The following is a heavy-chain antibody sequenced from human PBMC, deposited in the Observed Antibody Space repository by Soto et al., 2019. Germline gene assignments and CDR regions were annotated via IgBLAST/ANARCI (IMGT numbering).Heavy chain of an antibody. CDR1: GFTFSRYT. CDR2: ISSSSGYI. Sequence: EVQLVESGGGLVKPGGSLRLSCAASGFTFSRYTMNWVRQAPGKGLEWVSSISSSSGYIYYADSVKGRFTISRDNATNSLYLQMNSLRAEDTAVYYCSRLYSISYGDYFYGMDVWGEGTTVTFSS. V-gene: IGHV3-21*01. CDR3: SRLYSISYGDYFYGMDV. D-gene: IGHD6-6*01. J-gene: IGHJ6*04.